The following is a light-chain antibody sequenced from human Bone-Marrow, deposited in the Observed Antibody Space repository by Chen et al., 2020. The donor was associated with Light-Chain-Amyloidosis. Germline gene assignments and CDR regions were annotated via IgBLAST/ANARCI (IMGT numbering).Light chain of an antibody. V-gene: IGLV3-21*02. CDR1: NIGSTS. Sequence: SYVLTQPSSVSVAPGQTATIACGGNNIGSTSVHWYQQTPGQAPLLVVDDDGDRPSGIPERLSGSNSGNTATLTISRVEAGDEADYYCQVWDRSSDRPVFGGGTKLTVL. CDR2: DDG. CDR3: QVWDRSSDRPV. J-gene: IGLJ3*02.